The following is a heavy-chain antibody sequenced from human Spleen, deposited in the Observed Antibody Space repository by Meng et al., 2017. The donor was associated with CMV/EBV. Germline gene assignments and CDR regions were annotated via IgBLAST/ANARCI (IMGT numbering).Heavy chain of an antibody. V-gene: IGHV3-21*04. CDR2: ISSGSSYK. CDR1: GFTFSSYS. D-gene: IGHD4/OR15-4a*01. J-gene: IGHJ4*02. Sequence: GGSLRLSCAASGFTFSSYSMNWVRQAPGKRLEWVSSISSGSSYKYYAGSVKGRFTVSRDNAKYSLYLQLNNVRVEDTAIYFCARDTTNYKRALDYWGQGTLVTVSS. CDR3: ARDTTNYKRALDY.